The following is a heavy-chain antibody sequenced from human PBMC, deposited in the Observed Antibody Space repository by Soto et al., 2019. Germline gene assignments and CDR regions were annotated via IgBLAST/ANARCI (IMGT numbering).Heavy chain of an antibody. J-gene: IGHJ6*02. CDR2: TYYRSKWYN. V-gene: IGHV6-1*01. D-gene: IGHD2-2*01. Sequence: SQSLSLTCAISGDSVSSNTAAWNWIRQSPSRGLEWLGRTYYRSKWYNDYAVSVKSRITINPDTSKNQFSLQLNSVTPEDTAVYYCARDHVQGDIVVVPAAIEALSYYYYGMDFWGQGTTVTVS. CDR1: GDSVSSNTAA. CDR3: ARDHVQGDIVVVPAAIEALSYYYYGMDF.